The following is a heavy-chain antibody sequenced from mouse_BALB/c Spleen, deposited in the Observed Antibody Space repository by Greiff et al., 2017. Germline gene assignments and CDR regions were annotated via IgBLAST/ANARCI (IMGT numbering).Heavy chain of an antibody. Sequence: EVKLVESGGGLVKPGGSLKLSCAASGFAFSSYDMSWVRQTPEKRLEWVAYISSGGGSTYYPDTVKGRFTISRDNAKNTLYLQMSSLKSEDTAMYYCARRRGGNYFWYFDVWGAGTTVTVSS. D-gene: IGHD2-1*01. CDR1: GFAFSSYD. J-gene: IGHJ1*01. CDR2: ISSGGGST. CDR3: ARRRGGNYFWYFDV. V-gene: IGHV5-12-1*01.